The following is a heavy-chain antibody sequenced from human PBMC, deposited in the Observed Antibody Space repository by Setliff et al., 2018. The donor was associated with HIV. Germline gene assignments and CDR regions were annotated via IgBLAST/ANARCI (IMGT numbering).Heavy chain of an antibody. Sequence: ASVKVSCKAPGYTFTSYYIHWVRQAPGQGLEWMGVIHPSGGSTSYAQSFQDRVTITADKSTSTTYMEVSSLRSEDTAVYYCARERPGDHYESTGYQLADWFDPWGQGTLVTVSS. D-gene: IGHD3-22*01. J-gene: IGHJ5*02. V-gene: IGHV1-46*01. CDR1: GYTFTSYY. CDR3: ARERPGDHYESTGYQLADWFDP. CDR2: IHPSGGST.